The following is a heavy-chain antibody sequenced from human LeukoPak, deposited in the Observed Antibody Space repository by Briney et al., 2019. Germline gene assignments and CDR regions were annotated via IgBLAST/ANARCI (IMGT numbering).Heavy chain of an antibody. V-gene: IGHV3-30*02. CDR3: AKDSSSTWFGGDSK. Sequence: GGSLRLSCAASGFTFSIYGMHWVRQAPGKGLEWVAFIRYDGSNKNYADSVKDRFTISRDNSKNTLSLQMNSLRAEDTAVYYCAKDSSSTWFGGDSKWGQGTLVTVSS. J-gene: IGHJ4*02. D-gene: IGHD3-10*01. CDR1: GFTFSIYG. CDR2: IRYDGSNK.